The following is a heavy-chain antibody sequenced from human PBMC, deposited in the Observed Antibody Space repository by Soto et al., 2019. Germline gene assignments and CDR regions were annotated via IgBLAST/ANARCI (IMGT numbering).Heavy chain of an antibody. Sequence: ASVKVSCKVSGYTLTELSMHWVRQAPGKGLEWMGGFDPEDGETIYAQKFQGRVTMTEDTSTDTAYMELSSLRSEDTAVYYCATFYGSGSYQDPKYYYYYYGMDVWGQGTTVTVS. CDR3: ATFYGSGSYQDPKYYYYYYGMDV. V-gene: IGHV1-24*01. CDR2: FDPEDGET. J-gene: IGHJ6*02. CDR1: GYTLTELS. D-gene: IGHD3-10*01.